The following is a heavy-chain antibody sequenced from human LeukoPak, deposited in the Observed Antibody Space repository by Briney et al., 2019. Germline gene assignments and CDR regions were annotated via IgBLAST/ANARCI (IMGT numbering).Heavy chain of an antibody. CDR3: ARGRLRGSSHTWFDP. V-gene: IGHV4-34*01. Sequence: PSETLSLTCAVYGGSFSGYYWSWIRQPPGKGLEWIGEINHSGSTNYNPSLKSRVTISVDTSKNQFSLKLSSVTAADTAVYYCARGRLRGSSHTWFDPWGQGTLVTVSS. J-gene: IGHJ5*02. CDR2: INHSGST. CDR1: GGSFSGYY. D-gene: IGHD6-13*01.